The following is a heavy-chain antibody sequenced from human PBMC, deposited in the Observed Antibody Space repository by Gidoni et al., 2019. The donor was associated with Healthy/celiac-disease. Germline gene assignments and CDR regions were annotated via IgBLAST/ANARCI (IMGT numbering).Heavy chain of an antibody. CDR2: IFSNDEK. D-gene: IGHD3-22*01. J-gene: IGHJ6*02. V-gene: IGHV2-26*01. Sequence: QVTLKESGPVLVKPTETITLTCTVSGFPLSNARMGVSWIRQPPGKALEWLAHIFSNDEKSYSTSLKSRLTISKDTSKSQVVRTMTNMDPVDTATYYCARMEDYFDSSGPNDYGMDVWGQGTTVTVSS. CDR3: ARMEDYFDSSGPNDYGMDV. CDR1: GFPLSNARMG.